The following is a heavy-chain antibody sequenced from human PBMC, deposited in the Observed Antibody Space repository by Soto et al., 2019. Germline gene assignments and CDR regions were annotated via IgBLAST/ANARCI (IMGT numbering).Heavy chain of an antibody. J-gene: IGHJ4*02. CDR2: IYSGGSR. D-gene: IGHD3-22*01. Sequence: SLRFSCAGCGATVRINYMSWVRQAPGKGVEWVSVIYSGGSRYYADSVKGRFTISRDNSKNTLYLQMNSLRSEDTPVYYCASAGIRGLVDYWGQGILVRVTS. V-gene: IGHV3-53*01. CDR3: ASAGIRGLVDY. CDR1: GATVRINY.